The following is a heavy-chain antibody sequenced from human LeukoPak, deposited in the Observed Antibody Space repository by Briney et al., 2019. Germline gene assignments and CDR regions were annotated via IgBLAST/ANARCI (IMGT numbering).Heavy chain of an antibody. CDR2: INPSGGST. J-gene: IGHJ4*02. V-gene: IGHV1-46*01. CDR1: GYTFTSYY. Sequence: ASVKVSCKASGYTFTSYYMHWVRQAPGQGLEWMGIINPSGGSTSYAQKFQGRVTMTTDTSTSTAYMELRSLRSDDTAVYYCARSSGLVPFDYWGQGTLVTVSS. CDR3: ARSSGLVPFDY. D-gene: IGHD2-8*02.